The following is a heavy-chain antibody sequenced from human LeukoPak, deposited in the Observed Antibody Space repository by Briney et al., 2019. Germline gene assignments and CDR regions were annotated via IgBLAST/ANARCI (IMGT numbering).Heavy chain of an antibody. J-gene: IGHJ5*02. CDR1: GFTSSSFW. Sequence: GGSLRLSCAASGFTSSSFWMHWVRHAPGQGPVWVSGIKTDGSDTRYADSVKGRFTISRDNAKSTLYLQMNSLRAEDTAMYYCARDFKDVSPWGPGTLVTVSS. CDR2: IKTDGSDT. V-gene: IGHV3-74*01. CDR3: ARDFKDVSP.